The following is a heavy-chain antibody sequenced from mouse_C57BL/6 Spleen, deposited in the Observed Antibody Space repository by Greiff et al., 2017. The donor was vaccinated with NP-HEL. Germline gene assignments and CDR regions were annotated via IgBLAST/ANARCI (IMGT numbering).Heavy chain of an antibody. CDR3: ARGSSQAWFAY. D-gene: IGHD1-1*01. CDR2: IHPNSGST. CDR1: GYTFTSYW. Sequence: VQLKQPGAELVKPGASVKLSCKASGYTFTSYWMHWVKQRPGQGLEWIGMIHPNSGSTNYNEKFKSKATLTVDKSSSTAYMRLSSLTSEDSAVYYCARGSSQAWFAYWGQGTLVTVSA. V-gene: IGHV1-64*01. J-gene: IGHJ3*01.